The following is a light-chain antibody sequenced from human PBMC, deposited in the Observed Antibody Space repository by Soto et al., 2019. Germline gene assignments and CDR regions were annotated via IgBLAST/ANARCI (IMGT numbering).Light chain of an antibody. CDR3: QQYGSSRWT. J-gene: IGKJ1*01. Sequence: IVLTQSPDTLSLSPGERATLSCRSSETVYESQIAWYQQKAGQAPRLVIYAISTGAAGIPDRFSGSGSGTDFTLTITRVEPEDVAMYFCQQYGSSRWTFAQGTKVDIK. CDR2: AIS. V-gene: IGKV3-20*01. CDR1: ETVYESQ.